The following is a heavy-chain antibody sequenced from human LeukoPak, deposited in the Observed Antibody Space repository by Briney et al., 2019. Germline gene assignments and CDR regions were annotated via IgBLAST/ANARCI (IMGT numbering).Heavy chain of an antibody. CDR3: ARDLGITFGGVISFDY. V-gene: IGHV1-2*02. D-gene: IGHD3-16*02. J-gene: IGHJ4*02. CDR1: GYTFTGYY. CDR2: INPNSGGT. Sequence: GASVKVSCKASGYTFTGYYMHWVRQAPGQGLEWMGWINPNSGGTNYAQKFQGRVTMTRDTFISTAYMELSRLRSDDTAVYYCARDLGITFGGVISFDYWGQGTLVTVSS.